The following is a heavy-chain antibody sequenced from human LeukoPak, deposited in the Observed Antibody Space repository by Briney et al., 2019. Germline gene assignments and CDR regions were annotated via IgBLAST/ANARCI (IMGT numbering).Heavy chain of an antibody. J-gene: IGHJ4*02. CDR2: ISVYNGNT. D-gene: IGHD5-18*01. V-gene: IGHV1-18*01. CDR3: ARDLGYSYGYYFDY. CDR1: GYTFTTYG. Sequence: ASVKVSCKASGYTFTTYGISWVRQAPGQGLEWMGWISVYNGNTNYAQKLQGRVTMTTDTSTSTAYMELRSLRSDDTAVYYCARDLGYSYGYYFDYWGQGTLVTVSS.